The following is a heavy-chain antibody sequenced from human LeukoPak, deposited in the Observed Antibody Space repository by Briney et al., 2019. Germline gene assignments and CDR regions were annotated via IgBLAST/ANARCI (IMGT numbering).Heavy chain of an antibody. D-gene: IGHD6-6*01. J-gene: IGHJ6*02. Sequence: PGGSLRLSCAASGFTFDDYAMHWVRHAPGKGLEWVSLISGDGGSTYYADSVKGRFTISRDNSKNSLYLQMNSLRTEDTALYYCAKNKEYSSSYYYYYGMDVWGQGTTVTVSS. CDR2: ISGDGGST. CDR1: GFTFDDYA. CDR3: AKNKEYSSSYYYYYGMDV. V-gene: IGHV3-43*02.